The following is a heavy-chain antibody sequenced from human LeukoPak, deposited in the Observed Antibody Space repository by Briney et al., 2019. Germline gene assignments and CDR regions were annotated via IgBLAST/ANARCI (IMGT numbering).Heavy chain of an antibody. D-gene: IGHD7-27*01. CDR1: GLTFSSYS. CDR3: ASSPLGMGRDY. Sequence: GRSLRLSCAASGLTFSSYSMHWVRQAPGKGLEWVAVLSSDGSNKYYADSVKGRLTISRDNSKNTLSLQMNSLRAEDTAVYYCASSPLGMGRDYWGQGTLVTVSS. V-gene: IGHV3-30-3*01. CDR2: LSSDGSNK. J-gene: IGHJ4*02.